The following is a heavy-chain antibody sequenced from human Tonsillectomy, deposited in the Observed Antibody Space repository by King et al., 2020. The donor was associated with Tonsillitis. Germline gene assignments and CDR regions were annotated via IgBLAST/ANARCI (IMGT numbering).Heavy chain of an antibody. J-gene: IGHJ5*02. D-gene: IGHD2-15*01. V-gene: IGHV3-30*18. CDR3: AKSRIVVVVAATIWFDP. CDR2: ISYDGSNK. Sequence: VQLVESGGGVVQPGRSLRLSCAASGFTFSSYGMHWVRQAPGKGLEWVAVISYDGSNKYNADSVKGRFTISRDNSKNTLYLQMNSLRAEDTAVYYCAKSRIVVVVAATIWFDPWGQGTLVTVSS. CDR1: GFTFSSYG.